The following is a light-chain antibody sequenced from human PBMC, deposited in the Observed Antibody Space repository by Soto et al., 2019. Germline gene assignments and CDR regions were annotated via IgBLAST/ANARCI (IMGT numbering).Light chain of an antibody. Sequence: DIQMTQSPSSLSASVGDRVTITCRASQGILDYVAWFQQKPGKAPRLLIFAASTLHSGVPSRFSGSGAGTDFTLTISSLQPEDAATYYCQKYNNAPQTFGQGTTVEIK. V-gene: IGKV1-27*01. CDR2: AAS. J-gene: IGKJ1*01. CDR3: QKYNNAPQT. CDR1: QGILDY.